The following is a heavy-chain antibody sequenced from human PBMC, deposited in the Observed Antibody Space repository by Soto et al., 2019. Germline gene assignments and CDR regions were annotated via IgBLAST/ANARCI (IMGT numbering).Heavy chain of an antibody. D-gene: IGHD3-10*01. J-gene: IGHJ4*02. CDR1: GFSLITSGMC. V-gene: IGHV2-70*01. CDR2: IDCDDYK. Sequence: CGPTRANPTRTLALTCTFSGFSLITSGMCVSWMRQPPGKALEWLALIDCDDYKYYSTSLKTRLTISKDTSKNQVVLTMTNMDSVDTATYYCARIRHYYGSGSFFDYWGQGTMVTVSS. CDR3: ARIRHYYGSGSFFDY.